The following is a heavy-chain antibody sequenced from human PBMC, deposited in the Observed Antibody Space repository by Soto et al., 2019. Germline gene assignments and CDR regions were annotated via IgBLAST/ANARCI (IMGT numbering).Heavy chain of an antibody. V-gene: IGHV4-59*01. CDR3: AAGEASSRNLAPYYLDF. D-gene: IGHD6-13*01. Sequence: XGTLSLTCTVSGGSMRNYFWTWIRQPPGKGLEWIGYIHYSGTTSFFPSYNPSLRSRVTISEDTSKNQFSLKLLSVTTADTAVYFCAAGEASSRNLAPYYLDFWGQGTLVTVSS. CDR2: IHYSGTT. J-gene: IGHJ4*02. CDR1: GGSMRNYF.